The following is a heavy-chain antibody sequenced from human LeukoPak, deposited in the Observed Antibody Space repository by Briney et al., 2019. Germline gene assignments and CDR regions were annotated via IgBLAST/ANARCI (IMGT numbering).Heavy chain of an antibody. CDR1: GGSISSYY. CDR2: IYYSGST. V-gene: IGHV4-59*01. CDR3: ARAHDYGDYYFDY. J-gene: IGHJ4*02. Sequence: PSETPSLTCTVSGGSISSYYWSWIRQPPGKGLEWIGYIYYSGSTNYNPSLKSRVTISVDTSKNQFSLKLSSVTAADTAVYYCARAHDYGDYYFDYWGQGTLVTVSS. D-gene: IGHD4-17*01.